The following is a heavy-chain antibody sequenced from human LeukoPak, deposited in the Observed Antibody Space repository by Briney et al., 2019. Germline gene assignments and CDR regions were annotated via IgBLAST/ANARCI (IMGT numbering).Heavy chain of an antibody. CDR3: AREDTAMVTGRWFDP. V-gene: IGHV1-46*01. Sequence: GASVKVSCKASGYTFINYYMHWVRQAPGQGLEWMGIINPSGGSTSYAQKFQGRVTMTRDTSTSTVYMELSSLRSEDTAVYYCAREDTAMVTGRWFDPWGQGALVTVSS. D-gene: IGHD5-18*01. J-gene: IGHJ5*02. CDR2: INPSGGST. CDR1: GYTFINYY.